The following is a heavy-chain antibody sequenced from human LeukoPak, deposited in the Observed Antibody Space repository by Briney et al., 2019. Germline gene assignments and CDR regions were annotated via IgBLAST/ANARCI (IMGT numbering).Heavy chain of an antibody. D-gene: IGHD3-10*01. CDR3: AKGMPQGPSEITMATDY. Sequence: PGRSLRLSCATSGFTFSSYGMHWVRQAPGEGLEWVSTISGSGGSPYYADSVKGRFTISRDNSKNMLYLQLNSLRVEDTAVYYCAKGMPQGPSEITMATDYWGQGTLVTVSS. CDR2: ISGSGGSP. V-gene: IGHV3-23*01. J-gene: IGHJ4*02. CDR1: GFTFSSYG.